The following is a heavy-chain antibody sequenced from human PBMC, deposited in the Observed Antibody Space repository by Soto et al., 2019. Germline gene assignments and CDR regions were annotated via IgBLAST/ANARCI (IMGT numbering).Heavy chain of an antibody. Sequence: LSLTCSVSGGSISRGAYFWTWIRQFPGKGLEWIAYISYTGATYYNPSLKSRVTILADTSKNKFSLKLNSVTSADTAVYYCARGGPVSVSPAWQLLGYFDYWGQGTLVTVSS. CDR2: ISYTGAT. J-gene: IGHJ4*02. V-gene: IGHV4-31*03. D-gene: IGHD2-15*01. CDR1: GGSISRGAYF. CDR3: ARGGPVSVSPAWQLLGYFDY.